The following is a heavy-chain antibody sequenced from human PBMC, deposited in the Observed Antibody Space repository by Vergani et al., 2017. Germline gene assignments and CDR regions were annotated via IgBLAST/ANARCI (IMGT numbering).Heavy chain of an antibody. V-gene: IGHV3-9*01. J-gene: IGHJ2*01. CDR3: VKDIAASDNFWYFDL. CDR1: GFTFDDYA. CDR2: INWNSDSI. D-gene: IGHD6-13*01. Sequence: EVQLVESGGGLVQPGRSLRLSCAASGFTFDDYAMHWVRQAPGTGLEWVSGINWNSDSIAYADSVKGRFTISRDNAKNSLYLQMNSLRAEDTALYYCVKDIAASDNFWYFDLWGRGTLVTVSS.